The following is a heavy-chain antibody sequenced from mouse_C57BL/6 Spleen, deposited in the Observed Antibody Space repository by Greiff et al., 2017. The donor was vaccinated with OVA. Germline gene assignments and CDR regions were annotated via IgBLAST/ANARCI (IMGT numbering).Heavy chain of an antibody. D-gene: IGHD2-2*01. V-gene: IGHV5-4*03. CDR2: ISDGGSYT. CDR1: GFTFSSYA. Sequence: EVNVVESGGGLVKPGGSLKLSCAASGFTFSSYAMSWVRQTPEKRLEWVATISDGGSYTYYPDNVKGRFTISRDNAKNNLYLQMSHLKSEDTAMYYCARGGGYDGFAYWGQGTLVTVSA. J-gene: IGHJ3*01. CDR3: ARGGGYDGFAY.